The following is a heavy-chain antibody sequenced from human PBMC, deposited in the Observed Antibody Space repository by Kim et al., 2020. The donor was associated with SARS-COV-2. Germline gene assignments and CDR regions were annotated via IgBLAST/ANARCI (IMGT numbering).Heavy chain of an antibody. CDR1: GASISSSGYY. CDR3: ARHFPATSIRFLRLFKFQY. Sequence: SETLSLTCTVSGASISSSGYYWGWIRQPPGKGLDWIGSVYYTGSTYYNPTLKSRVTISVDTSKNQFSLKLSSVTAAATAVYYCARHFPATSIRFLRLFKFQYLGQGTLVTFSS. J-gene: IGHJ4*02. V-gene: IGHV4-39*01. CDR2: VYYTGST. D-gene: IGHD1-26*01.